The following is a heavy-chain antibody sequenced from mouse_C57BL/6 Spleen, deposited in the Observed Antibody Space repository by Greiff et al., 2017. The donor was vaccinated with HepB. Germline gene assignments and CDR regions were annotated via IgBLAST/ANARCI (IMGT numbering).Heavy chain of an antibody. V-gene: IGHV1-82*01. CDR1: GYAFSSSW. Sequence: QVQLQQSGPELVKPGASVKISCKASGYAFSSSWMNWVKQRPGKGLEWIGRIYPGDGDTNYNGKFKGKATLTADKSSSTAYMQLSSLTSEDSAVYFCARYQRYFDYWGQGTTRTVSS. J-gene: IGHJ2*01. CDR3: ARYQRYFDY. CDR2: IYPGDGDT.